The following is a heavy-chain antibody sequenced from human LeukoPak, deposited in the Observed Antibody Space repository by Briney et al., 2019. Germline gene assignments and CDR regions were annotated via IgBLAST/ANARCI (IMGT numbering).Heavy chain of an antibody. V-gene: IGHV3-23*01. CDR3: ARRLGTRRDWFDP. J-gene: IGHJ5*02. Sequence: GGSLRLSCAASGFTFSSYAMTWFRQAPGKGLEWVSAISGSGGSTYYADSVKGRFTISRDNSKNTLYLQMNSLRAEDTAVYYCARRLGTRRDWFDPWGQGTLVTVSS. D-gene: IGHD1-26*01. CDR2: ISGSGGST. CDR1: GFTFSSYA.